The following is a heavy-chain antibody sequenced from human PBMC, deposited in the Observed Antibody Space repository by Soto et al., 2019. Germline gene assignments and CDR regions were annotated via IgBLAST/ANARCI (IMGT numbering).Heavy chain of an antibody. J-gene: IGHJ6*02. V-gene: IGHV3-30-3*01. Sequence: GGSLRLSCAASGFTFSSYAMHWVRQAPGKGLDWVAVISYDGNNQYFADSVNGRFTISRDDLKNTVFLQMHSLTADDTALYYCAREAYDILTGQNKHYGMDGWAQGTKVTVSS. CDR3: AREAYDILTGQNKHYGMDG. D-gene: IGHD3-9*01. CDR1: GFTFSSYA. CDR2: ISYDGNNQ.